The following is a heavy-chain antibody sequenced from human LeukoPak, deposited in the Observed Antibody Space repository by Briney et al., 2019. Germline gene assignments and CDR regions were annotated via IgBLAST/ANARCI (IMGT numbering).Heavy chain of an antibody. V-gene: IGHV1-18*01. D-gene: IGHD2-15*01. CDR3: ARTYCSGGSCYARSDY. Sequence: ASVKVSCKASGYTFTSYGISWVRQAPGQGLEWMGWISAYNGNTNYAQKLQGRVTMTTDTSTSTAYMELRGLRSDDTAVYYCARTYCSGGSCYARSDYWGQGTLVTVSS. CDR1: GYTFTSYG. CDR2: ISAYNGNT. J-gene: IGHJ4*02.